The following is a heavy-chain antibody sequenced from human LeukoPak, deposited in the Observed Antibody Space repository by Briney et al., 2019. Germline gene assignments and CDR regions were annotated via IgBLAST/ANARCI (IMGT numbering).Heavy chain of an antibody. D-gene: IGHD1-1*01. CDR1: GFNCRNYW. CDR3: ATDEAATGRLDY. V-gene: IGHV3-74*01. CDR2: INSDGSST. Sequence: GGSLRLSCAASGFNCRNYWMHWLRQAPGKGLVWVSRINSDGSSTSYADSVKGRFTISRDNAENTLYLQINSLRAEDTAVYYCATDEAATGRLDYWGQGTLVTDSS. J-gene: IGHJ4*02.